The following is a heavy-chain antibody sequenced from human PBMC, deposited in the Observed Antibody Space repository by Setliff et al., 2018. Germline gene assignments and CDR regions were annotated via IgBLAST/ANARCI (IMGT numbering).Heavy chain of an antibody. D-gene: IGHD1-1*01. V-gene: IGHV1-18*01. Sequence: ASVKVSCKASGGTFTSYGISWVRQAPGQGLEWMGWISAYNGNTNYAQKLQGRVTMTTDTSTSTAYMELRSLRSDDTAVYYCVRHTGTAWVDWFDPWGQGTLVTVSS. CDR2: ISAYNGNT. J-gene: IGHJ5*02. CDR1: GGTFTSYG. CDR3: VRHTGTAWVDWFDP.